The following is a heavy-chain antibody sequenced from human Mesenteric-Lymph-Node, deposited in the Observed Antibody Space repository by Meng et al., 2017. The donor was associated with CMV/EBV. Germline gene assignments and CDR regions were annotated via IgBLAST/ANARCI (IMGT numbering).Heavy chain of an antibody. CDR1: SFRGSY. CDR3: ARGGGYCSSTSCWHNWFDP. J-gene: IGHJ5*02. D-gene: IGHD2-2*01. V-gene: IGHV4-34*01. Sequence: SFRGSYWSGIRQPPGKGLEWIGEINHSGSTNYNPSLKSRVTISVDTSKNQFSLKLSSVTAADTAVYYCARGGGYCSSTSCWHNWFDPWGQGTLVTVSS. CDR2: INHSGST.